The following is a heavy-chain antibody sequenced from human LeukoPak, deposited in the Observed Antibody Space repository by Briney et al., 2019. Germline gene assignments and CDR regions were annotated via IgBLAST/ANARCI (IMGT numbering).Heavy chain of an antibody. CDR2: ISGSGGTT. CDR3: EKGAYGDYPNWFDP. J-gene: IGHJ5*02. D-gene: IGHD4-17*01. V-gene: IGHV3-23*01. CDR1: GFTFDNYA. Sequence: PGGSLRLSCAAPGFTFDNYAMAWFRQAPGKALEWASTISGSGGTTYYADLVKGRFIRSRDQSMKTLHLHLHTLTASYTAVYFGEKGAYGDYPNWFDPWGQGTLVTVSS.